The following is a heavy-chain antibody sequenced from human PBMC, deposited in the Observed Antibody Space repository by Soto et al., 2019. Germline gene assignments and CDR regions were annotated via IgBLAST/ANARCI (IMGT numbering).Heavy chain of an antibody. Sequence: ASVKVSCKASGYIFTNSDINWVRQATGQGLEYLGWINPNSGNTGYVQKFQGRVTMTRNTSINTAYMELNSLRSEDTAVYYCARGQWLVINFVQLDYWGQGTLVTVSS. J-gene: IGHJ4*02. CDR3: ARGQWLVINFVQLDY. CDR1: GYIFTNSD. D-gene: IGHD6-19*01. V-gene: IGHV1-8*01. CDR2: INPNSGNT.